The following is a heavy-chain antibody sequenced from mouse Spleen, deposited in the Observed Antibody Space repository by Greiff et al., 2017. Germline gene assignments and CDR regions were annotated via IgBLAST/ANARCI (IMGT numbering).Heavy chain of an antibody. D-gene: IGHD2-13*01. CDR1: GYTFTSYW. CDR2: IDPSDSYT. CDR3: ALYYGDYGFDY. V-gene: IGHV1-69*01. Sequence: LVESGAELVMPGASVKLSCKASGYTFTSYWMHWVKQRPGQGLEWIGEIDPSDSYTNYNQKFKGKATLTVDKSSSTAYMQLSSLTSEDSAVYYCALYYGDYGFDYWGQGTTLTVSS. J-gene: IGHJ2*01.